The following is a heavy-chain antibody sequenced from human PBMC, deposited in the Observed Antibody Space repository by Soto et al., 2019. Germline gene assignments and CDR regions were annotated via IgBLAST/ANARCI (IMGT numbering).Heavy chain of an antibody. D-gene: IGHD1-1*01. CDR2: IIPYLDIT. CDR1: GGTFGTYT. V-gene: IGHV1-69*02. Sequence: QVQLVQSGAEVKKPGSSVKVSCKASGGTFGTYTISWVRQAPGQGLEWMGRIIPYLDITDYAQKFQGRFTFAADRSTTTACLELNSLRSEGTAVYCCARGTTYWGQGTVVTVSS. CDR3: ARGTTY. J-gene: IGHJ4*02.